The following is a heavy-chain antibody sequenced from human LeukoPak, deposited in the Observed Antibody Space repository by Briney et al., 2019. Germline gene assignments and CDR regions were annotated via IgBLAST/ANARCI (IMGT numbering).Heavy chain of an antibody. CDR3: ARTVEGHFDF. J-gene: IGHJ4*02. CDR1: AFTFKTYT. D-gene: IGHD5-24*01. CDR2: IRPAGNLI. V-gene: IGHV3-21*01. Sequence: PGGSLRLSCVASAFTFKTYTLNWVRQTPGKGLEGCSYIRPAGNLITHADSVRGRFTISRDNAKNSLYLYMSSLTPEDTAVYYCARTVEGHFDFRGQGTLVTVSS.